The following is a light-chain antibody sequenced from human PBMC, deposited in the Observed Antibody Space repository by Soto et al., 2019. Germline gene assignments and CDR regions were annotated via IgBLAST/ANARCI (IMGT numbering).Light chain of an antibody. V-gene: IGKV1-27*01. CDR1: QDIKNY. CDR3: QKYNSAPLT. Sequence: DIQMTQSPSSLSASVGDRVTISCRASQDIKNYLAWYQQKPGKVPQLLIYAASTLQSGVPSRFSGSGAGTDFTLTINDLEPEDVATYYCQKYNSAPLTFGGGTRVEIK. CDR2: AAS. J-gene: IGKJ4*01.